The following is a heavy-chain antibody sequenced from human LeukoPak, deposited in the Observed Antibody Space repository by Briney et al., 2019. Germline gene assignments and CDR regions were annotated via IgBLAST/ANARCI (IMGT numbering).Heavy chain of an antibody. D-gene: IGHD4-17*01. CDR3: ARTAPDDDYGDYGGWFDP. Sequence: SETLSLTCTVSGGSISSYYWSWIRQPPGKGLEWIGYVYYSGSTNYNPSLKSRVTISVDTSKNQFSLKLSSVTAADTAVYYCARTAPDDDYGDYGGWFDPWGPGTLVTVSS. CDR2: VYYSGST. J-gene: IGHJ5*02. CDR1: GGSISSYY. V-gene: IGHV4-59*01.